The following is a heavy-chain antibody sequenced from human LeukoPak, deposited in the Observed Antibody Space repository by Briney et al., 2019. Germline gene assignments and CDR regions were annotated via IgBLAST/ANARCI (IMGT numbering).Heavy chain of an antibody. J-gene: IGHJ3*02. D-gene: IGHD5-18*01. V-gene: IGHV4-39*07. CDR2: IYYSGST. CDR1: GGSISSSSYY. Sequence: PSETLSLTCTVSGGSISSSSYYWGWIRQPPGKGLEWIGSIYYSGSTYYNPSLKSRVTISVDTSKNQFSLKLSSVTAADTAVYYCARVVTRRANAFDIWGQGTMVTVSS. CDR3: ARVVTRRANAFDI.